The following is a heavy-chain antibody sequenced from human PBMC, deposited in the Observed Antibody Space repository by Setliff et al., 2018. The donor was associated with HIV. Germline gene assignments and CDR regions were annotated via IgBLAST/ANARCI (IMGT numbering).Heavy chain of an antibody. D-gene: IGHD4-17*01. CDR2: VFYNGDT. J-gene: IGHJ5*02. CDR3: ARNVGGLRSAVNWFDP. CDR1: GGSIRSYY. V-gene: IGHV4-59*08. Sequence: SETLSLTCTVSGGSIRSYYWSWIRQSPGKGLEWIGYVFYNGDTAYNPSLKSRVTISVDTSKNQFSLKLNSVTAADTAVYYCARNVGGLRSAVNWFDPWGQGTLVTVSS.